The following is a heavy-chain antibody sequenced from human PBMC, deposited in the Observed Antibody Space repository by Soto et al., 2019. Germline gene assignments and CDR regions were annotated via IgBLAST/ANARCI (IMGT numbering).Heavy chain of an antibody. CDR3: ARIPSRFSSSQEAYYFDY. J-gene: IGHJ4*02. Sequence: QVQLQQWGAGLLKPSETLSLTCAVYGGSFSGYYWSWIRQPPGKGLEWIGEINHSGSTNYNPSLKSRFTISVDTSKNHFSLKLSSVTAADTAVYYCARIPSRFSSSQEAYYFDYWAREPWSPSPQ. D-gene: IGHD6-13*01. CDR1: GGSFSGYY. V-gene: IGHV4-34*01. CDR2: INHSGST.